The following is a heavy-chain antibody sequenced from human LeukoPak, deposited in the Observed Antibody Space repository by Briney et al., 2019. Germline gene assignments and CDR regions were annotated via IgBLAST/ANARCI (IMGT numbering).Heavy chain of an antibody. Sequence: PGGSLRLSCAAPGFTFSDYYMSWIRQAPGKGLEWVSYISSSGSTIYYADSVKGRFTISRDNAKNSLYLQMNSLRAEDTAVYYCARGIRIVVVPAAIRFDYWGQGTLVTVSS. CDR2: ISSSGSTI. V-gene: IGHV3-11*01. J-gene: IGHJ4*02. CDR3: ARGIRIVVVPAAIRFDY. D-gene: IGHD2-2*02. CDR1: GFTFSDYY.